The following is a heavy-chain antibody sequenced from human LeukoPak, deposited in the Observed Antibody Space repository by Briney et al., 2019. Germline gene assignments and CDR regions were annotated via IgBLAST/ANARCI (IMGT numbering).Heavy chain of an antibody. CDR1: GFTFSSYS. J-gene: IGHJ4*02. D-gene: IGHD2-21*02. V-gene: IGHV3-48*04. CDR2: ISSSGSTI. CDR3: AREGSCGGDCYYLVY. Sequence: PGGSLRLSCAASGFTFSSYSMNWVRQAPGKGLEWVSYISSSGSTIYYADSVKGRFTISRDNAENSLFLQMNSLRAEDTAVYYCAREGSCGGDCYYLVYWGQGILVTVSS.